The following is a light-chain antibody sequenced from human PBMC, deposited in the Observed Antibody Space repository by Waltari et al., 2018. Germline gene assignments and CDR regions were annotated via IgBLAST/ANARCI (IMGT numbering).Light chain of an antibody. CDR3: QQRVNWPIT. CDR1: QGVSRY. Sequence: EIVLTQSPATLSLSPGERATLSCRASQGVSRYLVWYQQKPGQAPRLRIYDASNRATGIPARFSGSGSGTDYTLTISSLEAEDFAVYYCQQRVNWPITFGGGTKVEIK. CDR2: DAS. V-gene: IGKV3-11*01. J-gene: IGKJ4*01.